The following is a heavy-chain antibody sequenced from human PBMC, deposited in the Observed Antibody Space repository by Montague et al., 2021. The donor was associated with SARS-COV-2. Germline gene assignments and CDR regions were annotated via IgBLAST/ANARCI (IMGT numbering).Heavy chain of an antibody. CDR3: VRDHPYGGPRGAYDI. CDR2: IYDGGAV. V-gene: IGHV4-59*01. Sequence: SETLSLTCTVSDSSITGYYWSWLRRSPGKGLEWIAYIYDGGAVNYNPSLGSRVTISTDTSKNQLSLKVNSVTAADTAVYYCVRDHPYGGPRGAYDIWGQGTVVTVSS. J-gene: IGHJ3*02. D-gene: IGHD4-23*01. CDR1: DSSITGYY.